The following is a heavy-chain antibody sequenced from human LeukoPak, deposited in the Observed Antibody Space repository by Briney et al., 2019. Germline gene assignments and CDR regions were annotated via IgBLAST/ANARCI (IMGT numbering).Heavy chain of an antibody. J-gene: IGHJ4*02. Sequence: SVKVSCKASGGTFSSYAISWVRQAPGQGLEWMGRIIPILGIANYAQKFQGRVTITADKSTGTAYMELSSLRSEDTAVYYCASSIAAAGPSYWGQGTLVTVSS. CDR2: IIPILGIA. D-gene: IGHD6-13*01. CDR1: GGTFSSYA. V-gene: IGHV1-69*04. CDR3: ASSIAAAGPSY.